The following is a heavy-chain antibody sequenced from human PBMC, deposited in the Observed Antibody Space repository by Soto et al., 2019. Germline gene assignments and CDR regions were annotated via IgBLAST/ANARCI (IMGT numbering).Heavy chain of an antibody. J-gene: IGHJ6*02. CDR2: IYYRGST. D-gene: IGHD3-9*01. CDR1: GGSISSGGYY. V-gene: IGHV4-31*03. Sequence: QVQLQESGPGLVKPSQTLSLTCTVSGGSISSGGYYWSWIRQHPGKGLEWIGYIYYRGSTYYNPSLQSRVTISVDTSNNQFSLKLSSVAAADTAVYYCARDGRGYDISCAKPRYYYGMDVWGQGTTVTVSS. CDR3: ARDGRGYDISCAKPRYYYGMDV.